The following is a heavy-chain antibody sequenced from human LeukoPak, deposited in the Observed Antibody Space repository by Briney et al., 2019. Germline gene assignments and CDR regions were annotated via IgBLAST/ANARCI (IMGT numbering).Heavy chain of an antibody. CDR2: INPNSGGT. V-gene: IGHV1-2*06. J-gene: IGHJ4*02. CDR1: GYTFTGYY. D-gene: IGHD4-17*01. Sequence: ASVKVSCKASGYTFTGYYMHWVRQAPGQGLEWMGRINPNSGGTNYAQKFQGRVTMTRDTSISTAYMELSRLRSDDTAVYYCARVLDYGDYPPRYWGQGTLLTVSS. CDR3: ARVLDYGDYPPRY.